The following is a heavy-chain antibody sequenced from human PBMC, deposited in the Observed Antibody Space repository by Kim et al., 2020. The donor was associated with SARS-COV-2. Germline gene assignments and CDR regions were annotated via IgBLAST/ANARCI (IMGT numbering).Heavy chain of an antibody. D-gene: IGHD3-10*01. V-gene: IGHV1-3*01. Sequence: ASVKVSCKASGYTFSTYIMHWVRQAPGQGLEYMGWINAGNGNTQYSQRFQGRVTITRDTSATTVNMELSSLTSEDTAVYFCARRMVRGDKIIDYLGQGTL. CDR3: ARRMVRGDKIIDY. CDR2: INAGNGNT. J-gene: IGHJ4*02. CDR1: GYTFSTYI.